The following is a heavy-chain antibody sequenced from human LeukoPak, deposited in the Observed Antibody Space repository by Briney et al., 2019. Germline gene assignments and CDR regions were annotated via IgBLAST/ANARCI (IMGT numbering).Heavy chain of an antibody. D-gene: IGHD2-8*01. CDR3: ARDKGVPHFDI. CDR1: GGSISSYY. V-gene: IGHV4-59*01. J-gene: IGHJ3*02. CDR2: IYYIWRT. Sequence: PSETLSLTCIVSGGSISSYYWSWIPQPPGRGLEDMGYIYYIWRTNYNPSLKSRVNISVDTSKNQYSLKLSPVTAADTAVYYCARDKGVPHFDIWGQGTMVTVSS.